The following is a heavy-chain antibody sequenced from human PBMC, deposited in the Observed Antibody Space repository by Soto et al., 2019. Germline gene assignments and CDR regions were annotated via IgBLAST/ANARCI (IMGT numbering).Heavy chain of an antibody. CDR2: ISYEGSNK. Sequence: PGVSLRLSCAASGFTFSSYGMHWVRQAPGKGLEWVAVISYEGSNKYYGDSAKGRFTISRDNSKNTVYLQMNSLRAEDTAMYYCAKDGRYCGSTSCHGEFHFDNWGQGTLVTVSS. J-gene: IGHJ4*02. CDR3: AKDGRYCGSTSCHGEFHFDN. D-gene: IGHD2-2*01. CDR1: GFTFSSYG. V-gene: IGHV3-30*18.